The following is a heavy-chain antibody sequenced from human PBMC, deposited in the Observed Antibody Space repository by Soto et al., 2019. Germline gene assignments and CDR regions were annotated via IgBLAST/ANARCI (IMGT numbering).Heavy chain of an antibody. CDR2: IYHSGST. CDR1: SGSISSSNW. CDR3: ARVQAARDYYYYYMDV. V-gene: IGHV4-4*02. D-gene: IGHD6-6*01. J-gene: IGHJ6*03. Sequence: QVQLQESGPGLVKPSGTLSLTCAVSSGSISSSNWWSWVRQPPGKGLEWIGEIYHSGSTNYNPSLKSRVTISVDKSKNQFSLKLSSVTAADTAVYYCARVQAARDYYYYYMDVWGKGTTVTVSS.